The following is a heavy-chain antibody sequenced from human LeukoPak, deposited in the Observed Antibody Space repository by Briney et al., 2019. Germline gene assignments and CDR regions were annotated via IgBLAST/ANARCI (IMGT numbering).Heavy chain of an antibody. CDR3: ARVQYQLLFEGNWFDP. CDR1: GYTFSGTGWY. Sequence: ASVKVSCKASGYTFSGTGWYLYWLRQAPGQGLECMGWIHPNNGDTAYAQKFEGRVAMTRDTSISTAYMDLNSQISDDTAVYYCARVQYQLLFEGNWFDPWGQGTLVTVSS. J-gene: IGHJ5*02. D-gene: IGHD2-2*01. CDR2: IHPNNGDT. V-gene: IGHV1-2*02.